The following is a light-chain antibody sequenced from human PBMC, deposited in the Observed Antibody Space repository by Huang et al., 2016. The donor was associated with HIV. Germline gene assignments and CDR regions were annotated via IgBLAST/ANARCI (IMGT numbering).Light chain of an antibody. J-gene: IGKJ4*01. V-gene: IGKV1-5*03. Sequence: DIQMTQSPSTLSASVGDRVTITCRASQSISSWLAWYQQKPGKAPELLIYKASNLETGVPSSFSGSGSGTEFTLTISSLQPDDFATYYCHQYNSYPLTFGGGTKVEIK. CDR3: HQYNSYPLT. CDR2: KAS. CDR1: QSISSW.